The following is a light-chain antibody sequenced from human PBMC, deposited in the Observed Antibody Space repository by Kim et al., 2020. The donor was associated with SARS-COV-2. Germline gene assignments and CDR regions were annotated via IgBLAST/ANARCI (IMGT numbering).Light chain of an antibody. CDR1: EDISSN. CDR3: HQYSSYPRT. J-gene: IGKJ1*01. CDR2: AAS. V-gene: IGKV1-16*01. Sequence: AAVGDRVTITCRASEDISSNLAWFQQKPGRAPNSLIYAASSLQSGAPSRFSGGGSGTDFTLTISSLQAEDSATYYCHQYSSYPRTFGQGTKVDIK.